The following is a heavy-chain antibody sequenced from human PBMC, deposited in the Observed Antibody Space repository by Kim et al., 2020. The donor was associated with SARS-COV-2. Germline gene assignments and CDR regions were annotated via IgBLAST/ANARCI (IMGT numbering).Heavy chain of an antibody. J-gene: IGHJ4*02. Sequence: SETLSLTCAVYGGSFSGYYWSWIRQPPGKGLEWIGEINHSGSTNYNPSLKSRVTISVDTSKNQFSLKLSSVTAADTAVYYCARRRRAVWMDYWGQGTLVTVSS. CDR2: INHSGST. D-gene: IGHD1-1*01. CDR3: ARRRRAVWMDY. V-gene: IGHV4-34*01. CDR1: GGSFSGYY.